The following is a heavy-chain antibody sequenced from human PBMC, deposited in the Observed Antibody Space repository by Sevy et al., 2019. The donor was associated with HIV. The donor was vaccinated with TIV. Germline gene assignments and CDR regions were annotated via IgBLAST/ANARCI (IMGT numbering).Heavy chain of an antibody. Sequence: GESLKISCKGSGYSFTSYWIGWVRQMPGKGLEWMGIIYPGDSDTRYSPSFQGQVTISADKSISTAYLQWSSLKAWDTAMYYCARRLSSWPSIFYFDYWGQGTLVTVSS. D-gene: IGHD6-13*01. J-gene: IGHJ4*02. CDR3: ARRLSSWPSIFYFDY. CDR2: IYPGDSDT. CDR1: GYSFTSYW. V-gene: IGHV5-51*01.